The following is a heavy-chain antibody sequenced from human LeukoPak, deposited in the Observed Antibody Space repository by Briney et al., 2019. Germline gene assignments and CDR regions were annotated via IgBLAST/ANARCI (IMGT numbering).Heavy chain of an antibody. CDR3: VKDSSSGSSFDY. CDR2: ISSNGGST. J-gene: IGHJ4*02. D-gene: IGHD3-10*01. V-gene: IGHV3-64D*06. CDR1: GFTFSRYA. Sequence: PGGPLRLSCSASGFTFSRYAMHWVRQAPGKGLEYVSAISSNGGSTYYADSVKGRFTISRDNSRNTLHLQMSSLRVEDTAVYYCVKDSSSGSSFDYWGQGTLVTVSS.